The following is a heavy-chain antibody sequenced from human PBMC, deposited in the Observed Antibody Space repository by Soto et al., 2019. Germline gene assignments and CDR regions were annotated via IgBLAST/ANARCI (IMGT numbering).Heavy chain of an antibody. J-gene: IGHJ4*02. D-gene: IGHD3-16*01. V-gene: IGHV3-74*01. CDR3: TRGYDYVWGLY. CDR1: GFTFSSYW. Sequence: EVHLVESGGGLVQPGGSLRLSCAASGFTFSSYWMYWVRQVPGKGLVWVSRINSDGSSTSYADSVKGRFTISRDNAKNTLYLQMNSLRAEDTAVYYCTRGYDYVWGLYWGQGTLVTVSS. CDR2: INSDGSST.